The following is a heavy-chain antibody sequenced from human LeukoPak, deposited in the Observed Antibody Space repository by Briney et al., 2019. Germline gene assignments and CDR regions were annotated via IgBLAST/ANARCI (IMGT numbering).Heavy chain of an antibody. CDR2: IIPIFGTA. CDR1: GGTFTSYA. V-gene: IGHV1-69*13. Sequence: SVKVSCKASGGTFTSYAISWVRQAPGQGLEWMGGIIPIFGTANCAQKFQGRVTITADESTSTAYMELSSLRSEDTAVYYCARADSSGYHRRGAFDSWGQGTMVTVSS. D-gene: IGHD3-22*01. J-gene: IGHJ3*02. CDR3: ARADSSGYHRRGAFDS.